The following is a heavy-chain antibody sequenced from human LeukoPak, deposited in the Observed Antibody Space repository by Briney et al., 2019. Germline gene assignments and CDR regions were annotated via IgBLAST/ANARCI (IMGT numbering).Heavy chain of an antibody. CDR2: ISGSGEST. J-gene: IGHJ1*01. CDR1: GFTFSSYG. D-gene: IGHD2-2*02. CDR3: ARKECGSTSCYTREYFQY. Sequence: GGSLRLSCAASGFTFSSYGMSWVRQAPGKGLEWASVISGSGESTNYADSVRGRFTISRDNVHNTLYLQMHSLRAEDTAIYFCARKECGSTSCYTREYFQYWGQGTLVTVSS. V-gene: IGHV3-23*01.